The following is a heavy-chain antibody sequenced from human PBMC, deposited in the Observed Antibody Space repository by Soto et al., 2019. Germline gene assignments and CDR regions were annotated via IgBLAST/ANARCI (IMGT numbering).Heavy chain of an antibody. J-gene: IGHJ3*02. D-gene: IGHD3-22*01. CDR1: GFTFSSYS. Sequence: EVQLVESGGGLVQPGGSLRLSCAASGFTFSSYSMNWVRQAPGKGLEWVSYISSSSSTIYYADSVKGRFTISRDNAKNSLYLQMKSLRYYDTAVYYCARDPVSSCYSNDAFDIWGQETMVTVSS. CDR3: ARDPVSSCYSNDAFDI. V-gene: IGHV3-48*02. CDR2: ISSSSSTI.